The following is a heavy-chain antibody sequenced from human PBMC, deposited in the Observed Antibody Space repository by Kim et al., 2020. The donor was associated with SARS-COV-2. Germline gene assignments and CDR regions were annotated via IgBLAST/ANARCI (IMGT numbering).Heavy chain of an antibody. Sequence: GGSLRLSCAASGFTFSSYAMHWVRQAPGKGLEWVAVISYDGSNKYYADSVKGRFTISRDNSKNTLYLQMNSLRAEDTAVYYCARDRGLRYFDWLTADYYYYGMDVWGQGTTVTVSS. V-gene: IGHV3-30-3*01. CDR1: GFTFSSYA. D-gene: IGHD3-9*01. J-gene: IGHJ6*02. CDR3: ARDRGLRYFDWLTADYYYYGMDV. CDR2: ISYDGSNK.